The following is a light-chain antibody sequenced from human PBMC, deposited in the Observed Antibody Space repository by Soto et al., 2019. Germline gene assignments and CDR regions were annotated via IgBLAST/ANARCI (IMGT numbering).Light chain of an antibody. CDR3: QHYGSSPYT. Sequence: EIVLTQSPGTLSLSPGERATLSCRASQSVSSSYLAWYQQKPGQAPRLLIYDASSRATGIPDRFSGSGSGTDFTLTISRLEPEDFAVYYCQHYGSSPYTFGQGNKLEIK. CDR2: DAS. V-gene: IGKV3-20*01. J-gene: IGKJ2*01. CDR1: QSVSSSY.